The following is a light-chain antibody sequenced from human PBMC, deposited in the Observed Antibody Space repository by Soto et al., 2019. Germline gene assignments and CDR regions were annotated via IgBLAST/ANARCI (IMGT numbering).Light chain of an antibody. Sequence: QSVLTQPPSASGSPGQSVAISCTGTSNDIGGYNYVSWYQQRPGKAPKLILYEVNARPSGVPDRFSGSKSGNTASLTVSGLRAEDEGDYYCSSYAGRDTYVMFGGGTKLTVL. CDR2: EVN. J-gene: IGLJ3*02. CDR3: SSYAGRDTYVM. CDR1: SNDIGGYNY. V-gene: IGLV2-8*01.